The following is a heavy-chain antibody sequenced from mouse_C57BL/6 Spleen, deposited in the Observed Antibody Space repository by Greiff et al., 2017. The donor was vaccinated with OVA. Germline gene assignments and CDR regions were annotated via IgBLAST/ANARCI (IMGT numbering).Heavy chain of an antibody. CDR1: GFSFNTYA. D-gene: IGHD1-1*01. CDR3: AITTVVANAMDY. Sequence: EVNVVESGGGLVQPKGSLKLSCAASGFSFNTYAMNWVRQAPGKGLEWVARIRSKSNNYATYYADSVKDRFTISRDDSESMLYLQMNNLKTEDTAMYYCAITTVVANAMDYWGQGTSVTVSS. CDR2: IRSKSNNYAT. V-gene: IGHV10-1*01. J-gene: IGHJ4*01.